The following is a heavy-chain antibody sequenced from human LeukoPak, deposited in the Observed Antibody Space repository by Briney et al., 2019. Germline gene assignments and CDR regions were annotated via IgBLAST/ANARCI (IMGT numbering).Heavy chain of an antibody. CDR1: GYTFTNYY. Sequence: ASVKVSCKASGYTFTNYYMHWVRQAPGQGLEWMGWISAYNGNTNYAQKLQGRVTMTTDTSTSTAYMELSSLRSEDTAVYYCATVSPYYDFWSGYYPNWGQGTLVTVSS. D-gene: IGHD3-3*01. CDR2: ISAYNGNT. J-gene: IGHJ4*02. V-gene: IGHV1-18*04. CDR3: ATVSPYYDFWSGYYPN.